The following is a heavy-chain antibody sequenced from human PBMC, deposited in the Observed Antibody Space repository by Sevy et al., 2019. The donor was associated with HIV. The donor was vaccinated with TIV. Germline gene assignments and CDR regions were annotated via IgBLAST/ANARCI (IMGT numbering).Heavy chain of an antibody. V-gene: IGHV6-1*01. D-gene: IGHD3-3*01. CDR1: GDSVSSNSAA. Sequence: QSQTLSLTCAISGDSVSSNSAAWNWIRQSPSRGLEWLGRTYYRSKWYNDYAVSVKSRITINPDTSKNQFSPQLNSVTPEDTAVYYCARDRSESAHYYYYYGMDVWGQGTTVTVSS. CDR2: TYYRSKWYN. J-gene: IGHJ6*02. CDR3: ARDRSESAHYYYYYGMDV.